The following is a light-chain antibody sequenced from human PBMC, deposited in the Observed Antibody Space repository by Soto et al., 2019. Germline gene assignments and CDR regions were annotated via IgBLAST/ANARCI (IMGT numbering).Light chain of an antibody. J-gene: IGKJ4*01. CDR3: EYYGTSIT. CDR2: GTS. CDR1: QSISNDH. Sequence: EIVLTQSPGTLSLSPGEXVTLSCRASQSISNDHLAWYQQKPGQAPRILIHGTSNRATGIPDRFSGSGSGTDFTLTFSRLEPEDFAVYYCEYYGTSITLGGGTKVDIK. V-gene: IGKV3-20*01.